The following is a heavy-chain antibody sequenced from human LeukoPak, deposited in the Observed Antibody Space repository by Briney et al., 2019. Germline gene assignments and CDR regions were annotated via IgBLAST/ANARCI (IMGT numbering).Heavy chain of an antibody. Sequence: GGSLRLPCAASGFTFSSYSMNWVRQAPGKGLEWVSSISSSSSYIYYADSVKGRFTISRDNAKNSLYLQMNSLRAEDTAVYYCARSEWELPNYWGQGTLVTVSS. V-gene: IGHV3-21*01. J-gene: IGHJ4*02. D-gene: IGHD1-26*01. CDR1: GFTFSSYS. CDR2: ISSSSSYI. CDR3: ARSEWELPNY.